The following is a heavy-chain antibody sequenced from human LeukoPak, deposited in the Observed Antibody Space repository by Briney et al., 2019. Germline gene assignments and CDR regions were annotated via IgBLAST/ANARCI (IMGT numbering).Heavy chain of an antibody. V-gene: IGHV3-43*02. CDR2: INGDGSKT. CDR1: GFTFNDYA. J-gene: IGHJ4*02. CDR3: AKVRPARFVGSSGWPELGY. Sequence: GGSLRLSCAASGFTFNDYAMHWVRQAPGKGLEWVSLINGDGSKTSYADSVKGRFTISRDYDKNLLYLQMNSLRNEDTAFYYCAKVRPARFVGSSGWPELGYWGQGTLVTV. D-gene: IGHD6-19*01.